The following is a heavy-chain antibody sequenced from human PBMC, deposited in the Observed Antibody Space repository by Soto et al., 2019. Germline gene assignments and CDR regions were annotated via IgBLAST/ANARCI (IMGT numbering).Heavy chain of an antibody. D-gene: IGHD6-13*01. Sequence: NPSETLSLTCTVSGGSISSYYWSWIRQPPGKGLEWIGYIYYSGSTNYNPSLKSQVTISVDTSKNQFSLKLSSVTAADTAVYYCARHIAAAGTFYYYYYMDVWGKGTTVTVSS. V-gene: IGHV4-59*01. J-gene: IGHJ6*03. CDR2: IYYSGST. CDR3: ARHIAAAGTFYYYYYMDV. CDR1: GGSISSYY.